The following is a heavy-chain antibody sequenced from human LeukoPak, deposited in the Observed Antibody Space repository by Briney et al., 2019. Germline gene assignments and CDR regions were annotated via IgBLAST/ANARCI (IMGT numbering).Heavy chain of an antibody. D-gene: IGHD1/OR15-1a*01. CDR3: ARSLTDNWNNFDY. CDR1: GDSVSSNSAT. J-gene: IGHJ4*02. Sequence: SQTLSLTCAISGDSVSSNSATWNWIRQSPSRGLEWLGRTYYRSKWYNDYAVSVTSRITINPDTSKTQFSLQLNSVTPEDTAVYYCARSLTDNWNNFDYWGQGTLVTVSS. CDR2: TYYRSKWYN. V-gene: IGHV6-1*01.